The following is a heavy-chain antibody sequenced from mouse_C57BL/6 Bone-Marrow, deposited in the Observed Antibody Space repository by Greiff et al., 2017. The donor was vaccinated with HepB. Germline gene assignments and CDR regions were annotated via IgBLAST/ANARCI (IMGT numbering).Heavy chain of an antibody. CDR2: IYPGDGDT. CDR3: AVRSDY. V-gene: IGHV1-82*01. CDR1: GYAFSSSW. Sequence: VQLQESGPELVKPGASVKISCKASGYAFSSSWMNWVKQRPGKGLEWIGRIYPGDGDTNYNGKFKGKATLTADKSSSTAYMQLSSLTSEDSAVYFCAVRSDYWGQGTTLTVSS. D-gene: IGHD1-1*01. J-gene: IGHJ2*01.